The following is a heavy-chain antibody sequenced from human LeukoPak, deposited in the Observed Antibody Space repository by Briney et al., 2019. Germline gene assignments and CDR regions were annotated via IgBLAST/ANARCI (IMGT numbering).Heavy chain of an antibody. CDR3: AKDLGYSYGYANPFDY. Sequence: PGRSLRLSCAASGFSFSDYGMHWVRQAPGKGLEWVSAISGSGGSTYYADSVKGRFTTSRDNSKNTLYLQMNSLRAEDTAVYYCAKDLGYSYGYANPFDYWGQGTLVTVSS. J-gene: IGHJ4*02. D-gene: IGHD5-18*01. CDR1: GFSFSDYG. CDR2: ISGSGGST. V-gene: IGHV3-23*01.